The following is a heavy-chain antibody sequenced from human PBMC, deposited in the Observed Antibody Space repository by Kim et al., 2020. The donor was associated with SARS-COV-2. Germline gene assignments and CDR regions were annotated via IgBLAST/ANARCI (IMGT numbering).Heavy chain of an antibody. CDR3: AKTFTPNSSHGVGLVWYFDL. V-gene: IGHV3-30*04. Sequence: GGSLRLSCAASGFTFSSYAMHWVRQAPGKGLEWVAVISYDGSNKYYADSVKGRFTISRDNSKNTLYLQMNSLRAEDTAVYYCAKTFTPNSSHGVGLVWYFDLWGRGTLVTVSS. CDR2: ISYDGSNK. J-gene: IGHJ2*01. CDR1: GFTFSSYA. D-gene: IGHD6-6*01.